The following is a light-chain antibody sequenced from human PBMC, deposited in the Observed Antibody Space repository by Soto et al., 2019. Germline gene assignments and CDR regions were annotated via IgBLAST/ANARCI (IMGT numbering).Light chain of an antibody. CDR1: QSIRSY. Sequence: DIPMTQSPSSLSASVGDRVTITCRASQSIRSYLNWYQQKPGKAPKLLIYAASSLQSGVPSRFSGRGSSTKFTLTISSLQPANFRTYYCQLPYSPPPTFGHGPKVPIK. CDR2: AAS. V-gene: IGKV1-39*01. J-gene: IGKJ1*01. CDR3: QLPYSPPPT.